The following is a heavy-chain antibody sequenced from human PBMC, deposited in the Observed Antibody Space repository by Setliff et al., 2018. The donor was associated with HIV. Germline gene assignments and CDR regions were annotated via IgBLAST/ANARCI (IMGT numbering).Heavy chain of an antibody. V-gene: IGHV3-23*01. Sequence: PGGSLRLSCTAPGFNFMFFAMSWVRQAPGKGLEWVSGISGSNSRTDYVDSVKGRFTISRDNSKNTLYLQMNSLRAQDTAIYYCAKDPRGSMVRGLINYFDPWGQGTLVTVSS. J-gene: IGHJ5*02. CDR2: ISGSNSRT. CDR1: GFNFMFFA. CDR3: AKDPRGSMVRGLINYFDP. D-gene: IGHD3-10*01.